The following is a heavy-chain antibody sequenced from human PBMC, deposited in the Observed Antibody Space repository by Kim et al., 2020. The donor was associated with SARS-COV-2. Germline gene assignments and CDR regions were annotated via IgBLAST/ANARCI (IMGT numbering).Heavy chain of an antibody. CDR1: GFTFSSYA. CDR2: IWYDGSNK. Sequence: GGSLRLSCAASGFTFSSYAMHWVRQAPGKGLEWVAVIWYDGSNKYYADSVKGRFTISRDNSKNTLYLQMNSLRAEDTAVYYCAKNKIAVAGRGGVDYWG. J-gene: IGHJ4*01. CDR3: AKNKIAVAGRGGVDY. V-gene: IGHV3-33*06. D-gene: IGHD6-19*01.